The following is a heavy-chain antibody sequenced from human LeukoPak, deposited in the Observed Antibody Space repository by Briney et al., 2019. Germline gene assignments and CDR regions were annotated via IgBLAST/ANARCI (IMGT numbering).Heavy chain of an antibody. CDR1: GFTFSSYA. V-gene: IGHV3-30-3*01. CDR3: AREVGATHGAFDI. J-gene: IGHJ3*02. D-gene: IGHD1-26*01. CDR2: ISYDGSNK. Sequence: GRSLRLSCAASGFTFSSYAMHWVRQAPGKGLEWVAVISYDGSNKYYADSVKGRFTISRDNSKNTLYLQMNSLRAEDTAVYYCAREVGATHGAFDIWGQGTMVTVSS.